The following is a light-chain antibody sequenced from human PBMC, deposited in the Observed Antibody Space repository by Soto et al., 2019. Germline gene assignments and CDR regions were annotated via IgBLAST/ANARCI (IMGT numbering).Light chain of an antibody. V-gene: IGKV3-20*01. CDR1: QTVRNNY. CDR2: DAS. CDR3: QQFSSYPLT. Sequence: EFVLTQSPCTLSLSPGERATLSCRASQTVRNNYLAWYQQKPGQAPRLRIYDASSRATGIPDRFSGGGSGTDFTLTISRLEPEDFAVYYCQQFSSYPLTFGGGTKVDIK. J-gene: IGKJ4*01.